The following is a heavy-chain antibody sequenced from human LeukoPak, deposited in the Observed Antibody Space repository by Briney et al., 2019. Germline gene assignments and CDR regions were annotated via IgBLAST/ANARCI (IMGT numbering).Heavy chain of an antibody. J-gene: IGHJ2*01. CDR3: ARGLGVVTAQSEQPKPRYFDL. D-gene: IGHD2-21*02. CDR1: GYTFISHG. CDR2: SSDYNGNT. Sequence: RAAVKVSCKASGYTFISHGISGVRQAPGQGVEGMGWSSDYNGNTNYAQNLQGRVTMTTDTSTSTAYMELRSLRSDDTAVYYCARGLGVVTAQSEQPKPRYFDLWGRGTQVTVSS. V-gene: IGHV1-18*01.